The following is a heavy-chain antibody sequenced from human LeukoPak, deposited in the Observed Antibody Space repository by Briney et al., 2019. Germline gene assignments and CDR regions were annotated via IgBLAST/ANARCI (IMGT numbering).Heavy chain of an antibody. V-gene: IGHV1-2*02. CDR3: ARGSSIVTSTIDWFDP. CDR2: INPNSGGT. J-gene: IGHJ5*02. D-gene: IGHD2-2*02. CDR1: GYTFTGYY. Sequence: ASVKVSCNSSGYTFTGYYMHWVRQAPGQGLEWMGWINPNSGGTHYAQEFQGRVTMTRDTSINTAYMELSRLRSDDTAIYYCARGSSIVTSTIDWFDPWGQRALVAVSS.